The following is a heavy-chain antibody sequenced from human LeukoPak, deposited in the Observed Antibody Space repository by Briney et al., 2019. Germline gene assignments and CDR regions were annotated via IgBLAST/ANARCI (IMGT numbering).Heavy chain of an antibody. J-gene: IGHJ6*03. CDR2: IIPIFGTA. CDR1: GGTFSSYA. D-gene: IGHD3-10*01. CDR3: ARVLRITMVQGVILNYYYYMDV. Sequence: SVKVSCKASGGTFSSYAISWVRQAPGQGLEWMGGIIPIFGTANYAQKFQGRVTITADESTSTAYTELSSLRSEDTAVYYCARVLRITMVQGVILNYYYYMDVWGKGTTVTVSS. V-gene: IGHV1-69*13.